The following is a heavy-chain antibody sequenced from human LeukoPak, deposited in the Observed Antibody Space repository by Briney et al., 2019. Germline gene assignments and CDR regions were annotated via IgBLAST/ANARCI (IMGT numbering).Heavy chain of an antibody. D-gene: IGHD6-13*01. Sequence: GGSLRLSCAASGFTFSNFWTSWVRQAPGKGLEWVANIKQDASEKYYVDSVKGRFSISRDNAKNSLYLQMNSLRAEDTAVYYCARDSSSWYSYWGRGTLVTVSS. CDR2: IKQDASEK. J-gene: IGHJ4*02. CDR1: GFTFSNFW. CDR3: ARDSSSWYSY. V-gene: IGHV3-7*01.